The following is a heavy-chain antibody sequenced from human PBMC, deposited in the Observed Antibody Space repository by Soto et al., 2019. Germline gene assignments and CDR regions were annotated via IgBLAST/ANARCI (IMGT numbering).Heavy chain of an antibody. J-gene: IGHJ4*02. Sequence: GGSHRLRYAASGFTFSNAWMSWVRQAPGKGLEWVGRIKSKTDGGATDYAAPAKGRFTISRDDSKNTLYLQMNSLKTEDTAVYYCSVYGGNGAFDSWGQGTLVTVSS. D-gene: IGHD4-17*01. CDR2: IKSKTDGGAT. V-gene: IGHV3-15*01. CDR1: GFTFSNAW. CDR3: SVYGGNGAFDS.